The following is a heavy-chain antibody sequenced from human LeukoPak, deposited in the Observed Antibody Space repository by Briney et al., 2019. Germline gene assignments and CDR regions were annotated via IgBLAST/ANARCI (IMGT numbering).Heavy chain of an antibody. Sequence: SETLSLTCTVSGDSITSINWWNWVRQPPGKGLEWIGETHHGGTTKYNPSLKSRLTISVDKSKNQFSLKLNSVTAADTAVYYCARAHYYGSGKGAFDIWGQGTMVTISS. CDR1: GDSITSINW. CDR3: ARAHYYGSGKGAFDI. CDR2: THHGGTT. J-gene: IGHJ3*02. D-gene: IGHD3-10*01. V-gene: IGHV4-4*02.